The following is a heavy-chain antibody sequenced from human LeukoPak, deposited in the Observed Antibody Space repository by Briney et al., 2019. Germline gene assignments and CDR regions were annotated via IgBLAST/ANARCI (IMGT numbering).Heavy chain of an antibody. CDR2: ISSSGSTI. CDR3: AREGVQWDYDSSGYYGP. D-gene: IGHD3-22*01. CDR1: GFTFSDYY. J-gene: IGHJ5*02. Sequence: GGSLRLSCAASGFTFSDYYMTWIRQAPGKGLEWVSYISSSGSTIYYADSVKGRFTISRDNAKNSLYLQMNSLRAEDTAVYYCAREGVQWDYDSSGYYGPWGQGTLVTVSS. V-gene: IGHV3-11*01.